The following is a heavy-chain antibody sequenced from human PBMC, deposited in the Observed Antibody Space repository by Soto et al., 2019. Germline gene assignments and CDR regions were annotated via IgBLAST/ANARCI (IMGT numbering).Heavy chain of an antibody. CDR3: AKVRGHAFDI. V-gene: IGHV4-31*03. CDR1: GVSINSGDYY. CDR2: IFYSGTT. Sequence: QVQLQESGPGLVKPSQTLSLNCSVSGVSINSGDYYWSWIRQHAGQGLEWIGYIFYSGTTFYNPSLKSRVTISIDASKNQFSLEMSSVTVADTAVYYCAKVRGHAFDIRGQGTMVTVSS. D-gene: IGHD3-10*01. J-gene: IGHJ3*02.